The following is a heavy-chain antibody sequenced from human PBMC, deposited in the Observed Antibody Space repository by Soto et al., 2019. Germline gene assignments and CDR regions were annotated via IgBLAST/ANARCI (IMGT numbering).Heavy chain of an antibody. D-gene: IGHD2-15*01. J-gene: IGHJ3*02. CDR2: ISYDGSNK. V-gene: IGHV3-30*18. CDR3: AKDRGGYCSGGSCADAFDI. CDR1: GFTFSSYG. Sequence: QVQLVESGGGVVQPGRSLRLSCAASGFTFSSYGMHWVRQAPGKGLEWVAVISYDGSNKYYADSVKGRFTISRDNSKNTLYLQMNSLRAEGTAVYYCAKDRGGYCSGGSCADAFDIWGQGTMVTVSS.